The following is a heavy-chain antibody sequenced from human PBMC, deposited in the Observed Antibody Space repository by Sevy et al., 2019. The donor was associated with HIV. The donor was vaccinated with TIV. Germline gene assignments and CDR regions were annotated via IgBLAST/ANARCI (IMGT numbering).Heavy chain of an antibody. J-gene: IGHJ6*02. CDR2: VSWNSRYI. Sequence: GGSLRLSCAASGFLFNDHAMHWVRQVPGKGLEWVSGVSWNSRYIGYADSVKGRFTISRDNARHFLYLEMNSLRPEDTALYYCAKDINRGCDGVNCYSYYYYFYGLDVWGQGSTVTVSS. V-gene: IGHV3-9*01. CDR3: AKDINRGCDGVNCYSYYYYFYGLDV. CDR1: GFLFNDHA. D-gene: IGHD2-21*01.